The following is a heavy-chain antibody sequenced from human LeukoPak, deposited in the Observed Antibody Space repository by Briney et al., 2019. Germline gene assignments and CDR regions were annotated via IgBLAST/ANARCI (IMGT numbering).Heavy chain of an antibody. Sequence: GGSLRLSCAASGFTFSSYEMNWVRQAPGKGLKWVSYISSSGSTIYYADSVKGRFTISRDNAKNSLYLQMNSLRAEDTAVYYCARLAVVAATARYYYGMDVWGKGTTVTVSS. J-gene: IGHJ6*04. CDR2: ISSSGSTI. D-gene: IGHD2-15*01. CDR3: ARLAVVAATARYYYGMDV. V-gene: IGHV3-48*03. CDR1: GFTFSSYE.